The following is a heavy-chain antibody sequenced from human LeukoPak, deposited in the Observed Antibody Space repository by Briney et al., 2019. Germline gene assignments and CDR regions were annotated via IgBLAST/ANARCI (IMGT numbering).Heavy chain of an antibody. CDR2: ISVSGGSP. CDR1: GFTFSSYA. V-gene: IGHV3-23*01. J-gene: IGHJ6*03. CDR3: AKLGATGGTYYMGV. D-gene: IGHD1-7*01. Sequence: PGGSLRLSCAASGFTFSSYAMSWGPEGPGKGLECGSPISVSGGSPSYAQSVKGRFTISTDNSKNTLFLQMNSLKADDTAIYYGAKLGATGGTYYMGVWGTGVTVT.